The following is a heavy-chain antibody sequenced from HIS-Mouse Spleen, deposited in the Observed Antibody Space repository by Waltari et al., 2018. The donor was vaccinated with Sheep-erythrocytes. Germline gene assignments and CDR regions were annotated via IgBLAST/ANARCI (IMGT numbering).Heavy chain of an antibody. CDR3: ARVPPGYYDFWSGPTGPRLFDP. J-gene: IGHJ5*02. CDR1: GGSISSSSYY. CDR2: IYYSGST. V-gene: IGHV4-39*07. Sequence: QLQLQESGPGLVKPSETLSLTCTVSGGSISSSSYYWGWIRQPPGKGLEWIGRIYYSGSTCYNPALKGRVTISVDTSKNQFSLKLSSVTAADTAVYYCARVPPGYYDFWSGPTGPRLFDPWGQGTLVTVSS. D-gene: IGHD3-3*01.